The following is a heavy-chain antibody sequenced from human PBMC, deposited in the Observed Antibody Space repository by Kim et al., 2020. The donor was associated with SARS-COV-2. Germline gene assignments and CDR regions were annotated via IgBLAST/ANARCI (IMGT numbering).Heavy chain of an antibody. Sequence: GGSLRLSCAASGFTFSSYAMHWVRQAPGKGLEWVAVISYDGSNKYYADSVKGRFTISRDNSKNTLYLQMNSLRAEDTAVYYCGRGPEGYFDWLLHAFDIWGQGTMVTVSS. V-gene: IGHV3-30-3*01. CDR2: ISYDGSNK. D-gene: IGHD3-9*01. CDR1: GFTFSSYA. J-gene: IGHJ3*02. CDR3: GRGPEGYFDWLLHAFDI.